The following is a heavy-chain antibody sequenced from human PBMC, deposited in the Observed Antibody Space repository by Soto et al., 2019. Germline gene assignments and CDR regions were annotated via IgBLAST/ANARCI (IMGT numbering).Heavy chain of an antibody. CDR3: AADPQYYYYYYGMDV. J-gene: IGHJ6*02. Sequence: PGGSLRLSCGASGFTFSSYGMHWVRQAPGKGLEWVAVIWYDGSNKYYADSVKGRFTISRDNSKNTLYLQMNSLRAEDTAVYYCAADPQYYYYYYGMDVWGQGTAVTVSS. V-gene: IGHV3-33*01. CDR2: IWYDGSNK. CDR1: GFTFSSYG.